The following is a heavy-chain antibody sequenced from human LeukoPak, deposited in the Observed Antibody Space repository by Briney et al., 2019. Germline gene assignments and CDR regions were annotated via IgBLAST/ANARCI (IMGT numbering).Heavy chain of an antibody. J-gene: IGHJ3*02. Sequence: ASVKVSCKVSGYTLTELSMHWVRLAPGKGLEWMGGFDPEDGETIYAQKFQGRVTMTEDTSTDTAYMELSSLRSEDTAVYYCATTRITMIVVVDDAFDIWGQGTMVTVSS. CDR1: GYTLTELS. V-gene: IGHV1-24*01. CDR3: ATTRITMIVVVDDAFDI. CDR2: FDPEDGET. D-gene: IGHD3-22*01.